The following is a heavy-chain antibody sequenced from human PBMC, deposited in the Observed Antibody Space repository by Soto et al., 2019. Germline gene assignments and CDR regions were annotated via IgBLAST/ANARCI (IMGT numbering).Heavy chain of an antibody. CDR1: GGTFSSYT. V-gene: IGHV1-69*04. CDR3: ARDRPYGGVSDAFDI. D-gene: IGHD2-8*02. CDR2: IIPILGIA. J-gene: IGHJ3*02. Sequence: SVKVSCKASGGTFSSYTISWVRQAPGQGLEWMGRIIPILGIANYAQKFQGRVAITADKSTSTAYMELSSLRSEGTAVYYCARDRPYGGVSDAFDIWGQGTMVTVSS.